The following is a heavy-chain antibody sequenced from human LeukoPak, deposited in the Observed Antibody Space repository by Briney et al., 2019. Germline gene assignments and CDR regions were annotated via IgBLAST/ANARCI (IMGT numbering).Heavy chain of an antibody. V-gene: IGHV7-4-1*02. CDR3: ARDRRGIAVAGTSARGSNWFDP. CDR2: INTNTGNP. J-gene: IGHJ5*02. D-gene: IGHD6-19*01. CDR1: GYTFTSYA. Sequence: GASVELSCTASGYTFTSYAMNRVRQAPGQGLEWMGWINTNTGNPTYAQGFTGRFVFSLATSVSTAYLQISSLKAEDTAVYYCARDRRGIAVAGTSARGSNWFDPWGQGTLVTVSS.